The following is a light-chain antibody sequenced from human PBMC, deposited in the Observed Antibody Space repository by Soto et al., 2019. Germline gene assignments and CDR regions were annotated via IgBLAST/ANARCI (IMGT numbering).Light chain of an antibody. Sequence: DIQMTQSPSTLSASVGDRVTITCRASQNITRWLAWYQQRPGKATKLLLHKSSTLEAGVPSRFSGSSSGTEFTLIISSLHPDDFAAYFCLQYNVYPLTFGGGTKVEIK. CDR3: LQYNVYPLT. CDR2: KSS. J-gene: IGKJ4*01. CDR1: QNITRW. V-gene: IGKV1-5*03.